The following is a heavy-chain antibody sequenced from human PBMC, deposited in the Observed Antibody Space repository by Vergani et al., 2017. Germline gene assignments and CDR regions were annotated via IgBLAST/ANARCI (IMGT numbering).Heavy chain of an antibody. CDR1: GFTFSSYA. CDR2: ISYDGSNK. Sequence: QVQLVESGGGVVQPGRSLRLSCAASGFTFSSYAMHWVRQAPGKGLEWVAVISYDGSNKYYADSVKGRFTISRDNSKNSLYLQMNSLRAEDTAVYYCARELTYSSSWYNLGAFDIWGQGTMVTVSS. D-gene: IGHD6-13*01. J-gene: IGHJ3*02. CDR3: ARELTYSSSWYNLGAFDI. V-gene: IGHV3-30-3*01.